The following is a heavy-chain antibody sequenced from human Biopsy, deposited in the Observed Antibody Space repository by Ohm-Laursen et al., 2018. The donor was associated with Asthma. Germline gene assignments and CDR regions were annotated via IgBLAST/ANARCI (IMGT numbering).Heavy chain of an antibody. CDR2: ISVYNGNI. J-gene: IGHJ6*02. CDR1: GYTFNSAG. CDR3: ARAVDYSHYYGIDV. D-gene: IGHD3-10*01. V-gene: IGHV1-18*01. Sequence: ASVKVSCKTSGYTFNSAGITWVRQAPGQGLEWMGWISVYNGNIKVAQKLQDRVTMITDTSTSTAYMELRSLRSDDTAVYFRARAVDYSHYYGIDVWGQGTTVTVS.